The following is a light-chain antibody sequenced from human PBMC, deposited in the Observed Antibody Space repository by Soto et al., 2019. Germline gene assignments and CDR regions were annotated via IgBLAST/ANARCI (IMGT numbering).Light chain of an antibody. Sequence: QSALTQPASVYGSPGQSITISCTGTSSDVGGYNYVSWYQQHPGKAPKPMIYDVSNRPSGVSNRFSGSKSGNTASLTISGLQAEDEADYYCSSYTTSGSLVFGGGTKVTVL. CDR3: SSYTTSGSLV. J-gene: IGLJ2*01. V-gene: IGLV2-14*01. CDR2: DVS. CDR1: SSDVGGYNY.